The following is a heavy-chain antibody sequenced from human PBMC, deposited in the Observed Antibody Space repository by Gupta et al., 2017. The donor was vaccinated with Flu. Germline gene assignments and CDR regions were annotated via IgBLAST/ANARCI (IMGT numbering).Heavy chain of an antibody. J-gene: IGHJ5*02. Sequence: EVQLVESGGGLVKPGGSLRLSCAASGFTFSSYSMNWVRQAPGKGLEWVSSISSSSSYIYYADSVKGRFTISRDNAKNSLYLQMNSLRAEDTAVYYCARELVVVVAATPGWFDPWGQGTLVTVSS. D-gene: IGHD2-15*01. CDR1: GFTFSSYS. CDR2: ISSSSSYI. V-gene: IGHV3-21*01. CDR3: ARELVVVVAATPGWFDP.